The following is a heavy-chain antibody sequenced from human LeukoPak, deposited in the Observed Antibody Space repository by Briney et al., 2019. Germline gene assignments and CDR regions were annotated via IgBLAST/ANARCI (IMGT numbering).Heavy chain of an antibody. D-gene: IGHD3-3*01. CDR3: ARDTSGYYGRYEH. J-gene: IGHJ4*02. Sequence: SETLSLTCTVSGDSISSDTYYWGWIRQPPGKGLEWIGNIYFSGSTYYSPSLKSRVTISVDTSRNQFSLRLNSVTAADTAVYYCARDTSGYYGRYEHWGQGTLVTVSS. V-gene: IGHV4-39*07. CDR2: IYFSGST. CDR1: GDSISSDTYY.